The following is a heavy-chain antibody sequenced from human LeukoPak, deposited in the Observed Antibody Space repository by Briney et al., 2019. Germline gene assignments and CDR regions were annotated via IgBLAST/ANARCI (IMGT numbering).Heavy chain of an antibody. D-gene: IGHD4-17*01. CDR2: IYYSGST. CDR1: GASISSYY. CDR3: AREGPDYGDYQGI. Sequence: SETLSLTCSVSGASISSYYWSWIRQPPGKGLEWIGYIYYSGSTNYNPSLKSRVTISVDTSKNQFSLKLSSVTAADTAVYYCAREGPDYGDYQGIWGQGTMVTVSS. J-gene: IGHJ3*02. V-gene: IGHV4-59*01.